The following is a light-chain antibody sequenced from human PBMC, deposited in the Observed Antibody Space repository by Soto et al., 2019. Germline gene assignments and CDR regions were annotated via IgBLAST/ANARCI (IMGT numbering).Light chain of an antibody. Sequence: ENVLTQSPGTLSLSPGERATLSCRATQSVTSRYFAWYQQKPGQAPRLLIYGVSSRATDIPYRFSGSGSGTDFTLTISRLEPEDFVVYYCQQYSSLPHTFGQGTKLEVK. CDR3: QQYSSLPHT. J-gene: IGKJ2*01. V-gene: IGKV3-20*01. CDR2: GVS. CDR1: QSVTSRY.